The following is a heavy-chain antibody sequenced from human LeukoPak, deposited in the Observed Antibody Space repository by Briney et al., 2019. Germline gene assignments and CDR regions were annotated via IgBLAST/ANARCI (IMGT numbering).Heavy chain of an antibody. CDR3: ARDSGGAAAPLGEFEH. Sequence: SETLSLTCTVSGGSISSGSYYWSWIRQPPGKGLEWIGYIYYSGSTNYNPSLKSRVTISVDTSKNQFSLKLSSVTAADTAVYYCARDSGGAAAPLGEFEHWGQGTLVTVSS. D-gene: IGHD2-15*01. V-gene: IGHV4-61*01. CDR1: GGSISSGSYY. J-gene: IGHJ1*01. CDR2: IYYSGST.